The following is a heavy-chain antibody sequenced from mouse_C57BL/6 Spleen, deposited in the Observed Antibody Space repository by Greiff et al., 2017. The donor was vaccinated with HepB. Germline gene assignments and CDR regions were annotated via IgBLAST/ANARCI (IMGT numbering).Heavy chain of an antibody. D-gene: IGHD1-1*01. V-gene: IGHV1-82*01. J-gene: IGHJ2*01. CDR3: AREGITTDY. CDR1: GYAFSSSW. Sequence: VQLQQSGPELVKPGASVKISCKASGYAFSSSWMNWVKQRPGKGLEWIGRIYPGDGDTNYNGKFKGKATLTADKSSSTAYMQLSSLTSEDSAVYFCAREGITTDYWGQGTTLTVSS. CDR2: IYPGDGDT.